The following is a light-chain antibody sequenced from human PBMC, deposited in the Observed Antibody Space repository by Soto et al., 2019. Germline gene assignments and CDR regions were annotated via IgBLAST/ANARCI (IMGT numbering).Light chain of an antibody. CDR1: QSVSSN. CDR2: GAS. Sequence: EIVMTQSPATLSVSPGESATLSCRASQSVSSNLAWYQQKPGQTPRLLIHGASTRATRIPGRFSGSGSGTEFTLTISSLQSEDFAVYYCQQYKNWPLTFGGGTKVDIK. V-gene: IGKV3D-15*01. CDR3: QQYKNWPLT. J-gene: IGKJ4*01.